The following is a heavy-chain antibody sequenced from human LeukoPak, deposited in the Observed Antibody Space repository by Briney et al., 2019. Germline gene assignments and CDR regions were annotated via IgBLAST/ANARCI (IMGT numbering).Heavy chain of an antibody. J-gene: IGHJ4*02. CDR3: ARQGCELDY. CDR1: GGSISSYY. V-gene: IGHV4-59*08. Sequence: SETLSLTCTVSGGSISSYYWSWIRQPPGKGLEWIGYIYYSGSTNYNPSLKSRVTISVDTSKNQFSLKLSSVTAAVTAVYYCARQGCELDYWGQGTLVTVSS. D-gene: IGHD4/OR15-4a*01. CDR2: IYYSGST.